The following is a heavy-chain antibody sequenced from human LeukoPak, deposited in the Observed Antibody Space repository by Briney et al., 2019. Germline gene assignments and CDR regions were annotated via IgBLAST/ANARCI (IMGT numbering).Heavy chain of an antibody. D-gene: IGHD3-3*01. CDR2: IYYSGST. V-gene: IGHV4-39*07. Sequence: SETLSLTCTVSGGSISNSNYYWGWIRQPPGKGLEWIGNIYYSGSTYYNPSLKSRVIVSSDMSKNQFSLMLNSVTAADTAVYYCARGIQGRYYDFWSGYYTGGTGYYYYYYMDVWGKGTTVTVSS. CDR3: ARGIQGRYYDFWSGYYTGGTGYYYYYYMDV. CDR1: GGSISNSNYY. J-gene: IGHJ6*03.